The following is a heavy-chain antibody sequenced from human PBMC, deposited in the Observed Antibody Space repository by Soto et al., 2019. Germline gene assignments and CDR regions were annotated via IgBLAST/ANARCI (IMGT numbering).Heavy chain of an antibody. D-gene: IGHD3-3*01. CDR3: ARTYYDFWSGYLRGDGMDV. CDR1: VGSISSNY. V-gene: IGHV4-4*07. Sequence: SQTRSRTCTLAVGSISSNYWSCIRQPAREVLEWIGRIYTSVSTNYNPSLNSRVTMSVETAKNQFSLKLRSATAVETGVFSCARTYYDFWSGYLRGDGMDVWGQGTMVTVSS. CDR2: IYTSVST. J-gene: IGHJ6*02.